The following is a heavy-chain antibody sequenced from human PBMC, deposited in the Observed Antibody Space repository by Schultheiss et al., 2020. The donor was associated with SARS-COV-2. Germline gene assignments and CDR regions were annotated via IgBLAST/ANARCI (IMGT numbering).Heavy chain of an antibody. CDR3: ARGADIVVVPAALPAFDI. CDR2: IYYSGST. V-gene: IGHV4-61*08. J-gene: IGHJ3*02. Sequence: SETLSLTCTVSGGSISSGGYSWSWIRQPPGKGLEWIGSIYYSGSTNYNPSLKSRVTISVDTSKNQFSLKLSSVTAADTAVYYCARGADIVVVPAALPAFDIWGQGTMVTVSS. CDR1: GGSISSGGYS. D-gene: IGHD2-2*01.